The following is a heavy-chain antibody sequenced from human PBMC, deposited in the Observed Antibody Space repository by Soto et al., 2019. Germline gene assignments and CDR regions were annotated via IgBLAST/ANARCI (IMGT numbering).Heavy chain of an antibody. CDR2: ISGSGGST. Sequence: GGSLRLSCAASGFTFSSYAMSWVRQAPGKGLEWVSAISGSGGSTYYADSVKGRFTISRDNSKNTLYLQMNSLRAEDTAVYYCATNPDILTGYSMNWGQGTLVTVSS. D-gene: IGHD3-9*01. J-gene: IGHJ4*02. CDR3: ATNPDILTGYSMN. V-gene: IGHV3-23*01. CDR1: GFTFSSYA.